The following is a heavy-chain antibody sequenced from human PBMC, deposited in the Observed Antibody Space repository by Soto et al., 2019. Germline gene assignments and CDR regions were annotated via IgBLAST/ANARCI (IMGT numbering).Heavy chain of an antibody. CDR2: IYSSGST. CDR3: ARLPYDSVWGSYRQPERGFDY. J-gene: IGHJ4*02. Sequence: TSETLSLTCTVSGGSISSSTFYWGWIRQPPGKGLEWIGSIYSSGSTYYNPSLKSRVTISVDASKNQFSLKVRSVTAADTAVYYCARLPYDSVWGSYRQPERGFDYWGQGTLVTVSS. D-gene: IGHD3-16*02. V-gene: IGHV4-39*01. CDR1: GGSISSSTFY.